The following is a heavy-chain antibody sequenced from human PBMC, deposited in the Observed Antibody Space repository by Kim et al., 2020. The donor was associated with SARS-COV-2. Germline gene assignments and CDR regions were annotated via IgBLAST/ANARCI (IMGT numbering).Heavy chain of an antibody. J-gene: IGHJ6*02. V-gene: IGHV3-7*03. Sequence: YVEPGKGLVTSSRDNAKNSLYLQMNSLRAEDTAVYYCARDRGYYYYYGMDVWGQGTTVTVSS. CDR3: ARDRGYYYYYGMDV.